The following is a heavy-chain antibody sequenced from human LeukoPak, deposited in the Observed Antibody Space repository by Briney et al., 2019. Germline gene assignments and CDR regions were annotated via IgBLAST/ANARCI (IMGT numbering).Heavy chain of an antibody. CDR3: ARTYYSGSSGLFDY. CDR2: IYYSGST. J-gene: IGHJ4*02. V-gene: IGHV4-59*01. CDR1: VGSISSYY. Sequence: SETLSLTCTVSVGSISSYYWSWIRQPPGKGLEWIGYIYYSGSTNYNPSLRSRVTLSLDTSNNQFSLKLSSVAAADAAVYYCARTYYSGSSGLFDYWGQGTLVTVSS. D-gene: IGHD3-22*01.